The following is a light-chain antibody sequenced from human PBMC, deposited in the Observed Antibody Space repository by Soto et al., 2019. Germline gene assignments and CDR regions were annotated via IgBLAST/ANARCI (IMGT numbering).Light chain of an antibody. CDR3: HQYGNAPHT. CDR2: GAS. V-gene: IGKV1-9*01. CDR1: QGISSY. Sequence: DIQMTQSPSSLSASIGDRVTISCRASQGISSYLAWYQQEPGKAPKLLIYGASTVRSGVPSRFSGSGSGTDFTLTISRLEPEDFALYYCHQYGNAPHTFGPGTKVDIK. J-gene: IGKJ1*01.